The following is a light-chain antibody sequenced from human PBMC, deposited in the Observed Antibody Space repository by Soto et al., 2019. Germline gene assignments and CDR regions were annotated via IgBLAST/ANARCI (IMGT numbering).Light chain of an antibody. J-gene: IGKJ4*01. CDR2: GAS. Sequence: EIVLTQSPGTLSLSPGEGATLSCRASQNINNNYLAWYQQKPGQAPRLLIHGASSRATGIPDRFSGSGSGTDFTLTISRLEPEDFALYYCQQYTTSPRTFGGGTKVEIK. CDR3: QQYTTSPRT. CDR1: QNINNNY. V-gene: IGKV3-20*01.